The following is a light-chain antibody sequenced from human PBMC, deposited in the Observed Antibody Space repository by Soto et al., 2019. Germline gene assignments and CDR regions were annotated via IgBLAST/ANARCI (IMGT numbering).Light chain of an antibody. V-gene: IGKV4-1*01. J-gene: IGKJ4*01. Sequence: DIVMTQSPDSLAVSLGERATINCKSSQSVLYNGNNKNYLAWYQQKPGQPPKLLIYWASTRESGVPDRVSGSGSVTDFTLTISSLQAEDVAVYFCQQYYNSPLTFGGGTKVEIK. CDR3: QQYYNSPLT. CDR2: WAS. CDR1: QSVLYNGNNKNY.